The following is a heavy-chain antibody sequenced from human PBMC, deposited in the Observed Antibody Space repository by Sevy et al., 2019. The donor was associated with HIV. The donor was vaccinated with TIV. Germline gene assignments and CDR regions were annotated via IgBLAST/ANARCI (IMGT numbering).Heavy chain of an antibody. CDR1: GGTFSSYA. CDR3: ARDECSSTSCYYYGMDV. V-gene: IGHV1-69*05. J-gene: IGHJ6*02. CDR2: IIPIFGTA. Sequence: SVKVSCKASGGTFSSYAISWVRQAPGQGLEWMGGIIPIFGTANYAQKFQGRVTITTDESTSTAYMELSSLRSEDTAVYYCARDECSSTSCYYYGMDVWGQGTTVTVSS. D-gene: IGHD2-2*01.